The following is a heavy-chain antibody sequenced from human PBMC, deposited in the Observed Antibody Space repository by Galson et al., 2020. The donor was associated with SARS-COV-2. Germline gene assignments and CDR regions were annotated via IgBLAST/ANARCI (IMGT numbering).Heavy chain of an antibody. CDR3: ARDRGGTDDLWRGYFTYYGMDV. Sequence: GESLKISCAASGFTFNSYTMNWVRQAPGKGLEWVSAISGSATGTYYADSVKGRFIISRDNLKNTVYLQMNGLRAEDTAVYYCARDRGGTDDLWRGYFTYYGMDVWGQGTTVTVSS. CDR2: ISGSATGT. V-gene: IGHV3-23*01. D-gene: IGHD3-3*01. CDR1: GFTFNSYT. J-gene: IGHJ6*02.